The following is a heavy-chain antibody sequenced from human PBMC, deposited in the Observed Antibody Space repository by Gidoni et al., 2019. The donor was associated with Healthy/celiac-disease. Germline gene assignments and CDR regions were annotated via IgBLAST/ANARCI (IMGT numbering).Heavy chain of an antibody. CDR2: IYYSGST. Sequence: HLQLQESGPGLVKPSETLSLTCTVSGGSISSSSYYWGWIRQPPGKGLEWIGSIYYSGSTYYNPSLKSRVTRSVDTSKNQFSLKLSSVTAADTAVYYCARQWLQPYFDYWGQGTLVTVSS. CDR1: GGSISSSSYY. D-gene: IGHD5-18*01. J-gene: IGHJ4*02. CDR3: ARQWLQPYFDY. V-gene: IGHV4-39*01.